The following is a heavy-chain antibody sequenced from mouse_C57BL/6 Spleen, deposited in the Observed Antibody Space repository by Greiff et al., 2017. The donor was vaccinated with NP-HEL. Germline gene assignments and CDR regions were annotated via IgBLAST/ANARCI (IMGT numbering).Heavy chain of an antibody. J-gene: IGHJ2*01. D-gene: IGHD2-1*01. Sequence: VQLQQPGAELVKPGASVMMSCKASGYTFTSYLITWVKQRPGQGLEWIGDIYPGSGSTNYNEKFKSKATLTVDTSSSTAYMQLSSLTSEDSAVYYCAREGLLYYGNRGDYWGQGTTLTVSS. CDR2: IYPGSGST. CDR3: AREGLLYYGNRGDY. V-gene: IGHV1-55*01. CDR1: GYTFTSYL.